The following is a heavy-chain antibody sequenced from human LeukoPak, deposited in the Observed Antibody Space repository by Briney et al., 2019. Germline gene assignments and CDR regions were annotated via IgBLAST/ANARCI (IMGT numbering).Heavy chain of an antibody. Sequence: GGSLRLSCAASGFTFTSYAMTWVRQAPGKGLEWVSGISGSGARTFYGDSVRGRFTISRDNSKNTLDLQMNSLRAEDTGTYYCAKADCGGECYYVMAVWGQGTTVTVSS. CDR3: AKADCGGECYYVMAV. V-gene: IGHV3-23*01. J-gene: IGHJ6*02. D-gene: IGHD2-21*01. CDR1: GFTFTSYA. CDR2: ISGSGART.